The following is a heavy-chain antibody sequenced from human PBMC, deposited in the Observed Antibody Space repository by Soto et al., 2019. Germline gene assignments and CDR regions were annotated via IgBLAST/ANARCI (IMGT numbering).Heavy chain of an antibody. CDR3: ARGPGIAAPTYFQH. CDR2: ISYDGSNK. D-gene: IGHD6-6*01. V-gene: IGHV3-30-3*01. Sequence: GGSLRLSCAASGFTFSSYAMHWVRQAPGKGLEWVAVISYDGSNKYYADSVKGRFTISRDNSKNTLYLQMNSLRAEDTAVYYCARGPGIAAPTYFQHWGQGTLVTVSS. J-gene: IGHJ1*01. CDR1: GFTFSSYA.